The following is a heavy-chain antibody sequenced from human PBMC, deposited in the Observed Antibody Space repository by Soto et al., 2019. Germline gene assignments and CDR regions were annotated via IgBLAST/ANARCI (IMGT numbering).Heavy chain of an antibody. V-gene: IGHV4-31*03. Sequence: SETLSLTCTVSGGSISSGGYYWSWIRQHPGKGLEWIGYIYYSGSTYYNPSLKSRVTISVDTSKNQFSLKLSSVTAADTAVYYCARDGLGYYDSSGYYSGPDAFDIWGQGTMVT. CDR1: GGSISSGGYY. D-gene: IGHD3-22*01. CDR3: ARDGLGYYDSSGYYSGPDAFDI. J-gene: IGHJ3*02. CDR2: IYYSGST.